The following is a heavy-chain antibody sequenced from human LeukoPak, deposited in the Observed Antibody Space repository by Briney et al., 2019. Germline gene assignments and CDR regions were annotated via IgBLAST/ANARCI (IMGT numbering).Heavy chain of an antibody. J-gene: IGHJ4*02. CDR1: GYTFTSYG. D-gene: IGHD2-15*01. CDR2: ISAYNGNT. CDR3: ARDCSGGSCYGGFDY. Sequence: PGASVKVSCKASGYTFTSYGISWVRQAPGQGLEWMGWISAYNGNTNYAQKLQGRVTMTTDTSTSTAYMELRSLRSDDTAVYYCARDCSGGSCYGGFDYWGQGTLVTVSS. V-gene: IGHV1-18*01.